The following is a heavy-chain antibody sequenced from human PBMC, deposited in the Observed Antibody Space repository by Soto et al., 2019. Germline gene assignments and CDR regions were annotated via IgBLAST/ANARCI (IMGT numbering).Heavy chain of an antibody. Sequence: EVQLLESGGDLVQPGGSLRLSCAASRFTFSNYAMIWVREAPGKGLEWVSGMSGSGDGTYSAYSVRGRFTISRDNTKNTLFMHMSSLRAEETAVYSCANDPGSSWSHGTLDFWGQGALVTVSS. V-gene: IGHV3-23*01. CDR1: RFTFSNYA. CDR2: MSGSGDGT. D-gene: IGHD6-13*01. CDR3: ANDPGSSWSHGTLDF. J-gene: IGHJ4*02.